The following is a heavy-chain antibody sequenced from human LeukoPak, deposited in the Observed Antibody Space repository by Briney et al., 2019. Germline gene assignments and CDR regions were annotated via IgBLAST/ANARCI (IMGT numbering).Heavy chain of an antibody. D-gene: IGHD3-22*01. CDR2: IIPIFGTA. CDR1: GGTFSSYA. V-gene: IGHV1-69*05. Sequence: ASVKVSCKASGGTFSSYAISWVRQAPGQGLEWMGGIIPIFGTANYAQKFQGRVTITRDTSASTAYMELSSLRSEDMAVYYCARDDSSGYYTYFDYWGQGTLVTVSS. CDR3: ARDDSSGYYTYFDY. J-gene: IGHJ4*02.